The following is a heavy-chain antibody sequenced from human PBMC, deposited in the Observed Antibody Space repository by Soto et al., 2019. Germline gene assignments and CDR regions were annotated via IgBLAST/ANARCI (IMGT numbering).Heavy chain of an antibody. CDR3: AREVYYDSSGYYHYYYGMEV. D-gene: IGHD3-22*01. V-gene: IGHV1-69*13. J-gene: IGHJ6*02. Sequence: SVKVSCKASGYTFSDYDINWVRQAPGQGLEWMGGIIPIFGTANYAQKFQGRVTITADESTSTAYMELSSLRSEDTAVYYCAREVYYDSSGYYHYYYGMEVWGQGTTVTVYS. CDR1: GYTFSDYD. CDR2: IIPIFGTA.